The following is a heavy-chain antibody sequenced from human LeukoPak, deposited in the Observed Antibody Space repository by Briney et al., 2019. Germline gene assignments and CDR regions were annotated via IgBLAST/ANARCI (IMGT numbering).Heavy chain of an antibody. CDR2: IYYRGST. J-gene: IGHJ6*02. V-gene: IGHV4-31*03. CDR3: ARAEIFWSGYGVYYYYGMDV. D-gene: IGHD3-3*01. CDR1: GDSISSGGYY. Sequence: PSQTLSLTCTVSGDSISSGGYYWSWIRQHPGKGLEWIGHIYYRGSTYHNPSLRSRVSVSIVTSMNQFSLKLSSVTAADTAIYYCARAEIFWSGYGVYYYYGMDVWGQGTTVTVSS.